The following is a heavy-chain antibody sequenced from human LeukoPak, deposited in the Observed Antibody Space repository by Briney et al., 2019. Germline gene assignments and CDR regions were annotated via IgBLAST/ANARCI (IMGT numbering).Heavy chain of an antibody. CDR2: LYSGGST. CDR3: AKDMDNGYDSSGYLDY. J-gene: IGHJ4*02. Sequence: GGSLRLSCAASGFTVSSNYMSWVRQAPGKGLEWVSVLYSGGSTYYADSVKGRFTISRDNAKNSLYLQMNSLRAEDTALYYCAKDMDNGYDSSGYLDYWGQGTLVTVSS. V-gene: IGHV3-53*05. D-gene: IGHD3-22*01. CDR1: GFTVSSNY.